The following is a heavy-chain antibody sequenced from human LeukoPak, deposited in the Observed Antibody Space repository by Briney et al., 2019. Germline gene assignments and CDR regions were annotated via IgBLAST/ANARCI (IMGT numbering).Heavy chain of an antibody. V-gene: IGHV3-48*01. CDR3: AGDRNGWGYYDYVWGSYRNDAFDI. Sequence: GGSLRLSCAASGFTFSSYGMHWVRQAPGKGLEWVSYINTSSTIYYSDSVMGRFTIFSNNTKNSLDLKENSLRSDDTAVYYCAGDRNGWGYYDYVWGSYRNDAFDIWGQGTMVTVSS. CDR1: GFTFSSYG. J-gene: IGHJ3*02. D-gene: IGHD3-16*02. CDR2: INTSSTI.